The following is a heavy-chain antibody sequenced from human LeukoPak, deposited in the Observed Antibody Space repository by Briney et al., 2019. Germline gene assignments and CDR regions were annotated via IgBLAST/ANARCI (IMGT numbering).Heavy chain of an antibody. Sequence: GGSLRLSCAASGFTFSSYAMHWVRQAPGKGLEWVAVISYDGSNKYYADSVKGRFTISRDNSKNTLYLQMNSLRAEDTAVYYCTTGPDYGDYGVNIGDYWGQGTLVTVSS. J-gene: IGHJ4*02. D-gene: IGHD4-17*01. CDR2: ISYDGSNK. CDR1: GFTFSSYA. CDR3: TTGPDYGDYGVNIGDY. V-gene: IGHV3-30-3*01.